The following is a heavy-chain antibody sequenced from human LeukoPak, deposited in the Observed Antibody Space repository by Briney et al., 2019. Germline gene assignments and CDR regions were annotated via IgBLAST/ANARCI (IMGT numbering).Heavy chain of an antibody. CDR3: RAKPYSSGWPLLGDY. J-gene: IGHJ4*02. Sequence: SETLSLTCTVSGGSISSGDYYWSWIRQPPGKGLEWIGYIYYSGSTYYNPSLKSRVTISVDTSKNQFSLKLSSVTAADTAVYYCRAKPYSSGWPLLGDYWGQGTLVTVSS. D-gene: IGHD6-19*01. CDR2: IYYSGST. V-gene: IGHV4-30-4*08. CDR1: GGSISSGDYY.